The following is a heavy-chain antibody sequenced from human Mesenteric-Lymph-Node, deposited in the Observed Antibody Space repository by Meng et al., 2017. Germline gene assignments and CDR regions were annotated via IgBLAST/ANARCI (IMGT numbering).Heavy chain of an antibody. CDR3: ARDWGDVRGGFDF. CDR1: GDSVSSNSAA. V-gene: IGHV6-1*01. J-gene: IGHJ4*02. D-gene: IGHD3-10*02. Sequence: QVQLQQSRPGLVKAAQTLSLTCAISGDSVSSNSAAWNWIRQSPSRGLEWLGRTYYRSKYYNDYALSVKSRITINPDTSKNQFSLQLNSVTPEDTAIYYCARDWGDVRGGFDFWGQGTLVTVSS. CDR2: TYYRSKYYN.